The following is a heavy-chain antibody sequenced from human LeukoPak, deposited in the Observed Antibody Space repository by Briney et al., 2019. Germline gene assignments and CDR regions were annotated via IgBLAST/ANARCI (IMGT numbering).Heavy chain of an antibody. V-gene: IGHV4-4*07. CDR1: GGSISSYY. J-gene: IGHJ5*02. D-gene: IGHD3-22*01. CDR2: IYTSGST. CDR3: ARAVYDSSGYYGGWFDP. Sequence: SETLSPTCTVSGGSISSYYWSWIRQPAGKGLEWIGRIYTSGSTNYNSSLKSRVTMSVDTSKNQFSLKLSSVTAADTAVYYCARAVYDSSGYYGGWFDPWGQGTLVTVSS.